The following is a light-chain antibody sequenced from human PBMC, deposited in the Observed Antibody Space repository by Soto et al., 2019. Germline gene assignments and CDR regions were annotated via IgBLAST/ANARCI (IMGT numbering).Light chain of an antibody. CDR2: AAS. Sequence: DIQMTQSPSSLSVSVGDRVTITCRTSQSISSYLNWYQQKPGKAPKLLIYAASSLQSGVPSRFSGSGSGTDFTLTISSLQPEDFATYYCQQSYSTPQTFGQGTKEEIK. CDR1: QSISSY. J-gene: IGKJ1*01. CDR3: QQSYSTPQT. V-gene: IGKV1-39*01.